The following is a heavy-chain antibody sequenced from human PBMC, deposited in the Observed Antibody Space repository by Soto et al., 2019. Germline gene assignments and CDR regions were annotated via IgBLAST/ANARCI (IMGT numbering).Heavy chain of an antibody. J-gene: IGHJ5*02. CDR1: GLTLSTSS. D-gene: IGHD3-9*01. CDR2: IRRHTSVT. V-gene: IGHV3-48*01. CDR3: ARDPSDTTYYDILTGYYTDNWFDP. Sequence: PGGSLRLSCAAFGLTLSTSSMNWVRQAPGRGLEWISYIRRHTSVTAYADSVKGRFTIPRDSSKNTLYLQMDSLRVEDTAVYYCARDPSDTTYYDILTGYYTDNWFDPWGQGTLVTVSS.